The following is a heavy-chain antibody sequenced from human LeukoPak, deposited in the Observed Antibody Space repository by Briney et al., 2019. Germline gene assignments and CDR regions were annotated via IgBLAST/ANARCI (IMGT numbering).Heavy chain of an antibody. V-gene: IGHV4-61*02. D-gene: IGHD6-19*01. CDR2: IYTSGST. J-gene: IGHJ3*02. CDR3: ARDPGIAVAGPKGAFDI. Sequence: SEALSLTCTVSGGSISSGSYYWGWIRQPAGKGLEWIGRIYTSGSTNYNPSLKSRVTISVDTSKNQFSLKLSSVTAADTAVYYCARDPGIAVAGPKGAFDIWGQGTMVTVSS. CDR1: GGSISSGSYY.